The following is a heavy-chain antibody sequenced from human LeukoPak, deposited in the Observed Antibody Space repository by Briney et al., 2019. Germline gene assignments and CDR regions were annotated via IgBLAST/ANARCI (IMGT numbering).Heavy chain of an antibody. CDR2: IYYSGST. CDR1: GGSISSYY. V-gene: IGHV4-59*01. J-gene: IGHJ6*04. Sequence: PSETLSLTCTVSGGSISSYYWSWIRQPPGKGLEWIGYIYYSGSTNYNPSLKSRVTISVDTSKNQFSLKLSSATAADTAVYYCARVGLYCSGGSCYSDGMDVWGKGTTVTVSS. D-gene: IGHD2-15*01. CDR3: ARVGLYCSGGSCYSDGMDV.